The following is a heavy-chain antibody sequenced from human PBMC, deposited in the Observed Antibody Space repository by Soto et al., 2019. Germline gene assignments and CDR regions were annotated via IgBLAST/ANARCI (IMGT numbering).Heavy chain of an antibody. Sequence: QVQLVQSGSEVKKPGSSVRVSCKTSGDSFSIYTISWLRQAPGQGLEWVGRVLPFLDITTYSQRFQGRVTITADRSTTTVYMELSSLRSEDTAVYYCARDRDNSNWPNFDSWGQGTLVTVSS. V-gene: IGHV1-69*02. D-gene: IGHD6-13*01. J-gene: IGHJ4*02. CDR3: ARDRDNSNWPNFDS. CDR2: VLPFLDIT. CDR1: GDSFSIYT.